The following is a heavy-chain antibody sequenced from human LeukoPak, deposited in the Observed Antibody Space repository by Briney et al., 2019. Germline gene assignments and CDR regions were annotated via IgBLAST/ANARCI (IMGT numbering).Heavy chain of an antibody. CDR2: IYYSGST. J-gene: IGHJ5*02. CDR1: GGSISSSSYY. CDR3: ARLDGGWVSGDWFDP. Sequence: SETLSLTCTVSGGSISSSSYYWSWIRQSPGKGLEWIASIYYSGSTSYNPSLKSRVTISVDTSKNQFSLKLSSVTAADTAVYYCARLDGGWVSGDWFDPWGQGTLVTVSS. V-gene: IGHV4-39*01. D-gene: IGHD6-19*01.